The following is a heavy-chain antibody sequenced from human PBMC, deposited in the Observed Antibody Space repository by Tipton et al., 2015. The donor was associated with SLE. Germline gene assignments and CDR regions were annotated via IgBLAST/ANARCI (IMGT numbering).Heavy chain of an antibody. CDR1: NGSVSSDAYY. V-gene: IGHV4-30-4*08. CDR3: ARGGTDILY. J-gene: IGHJ4*02. Sequence: TLSLTCTVSNGSVSSDAYYWSWIRQHPGKGLEWIGYISYSGSTYYNPSLKSRLTISLDTSRNQFSLKLTSVTAADTAVYYCARGGTDILYWGQGTLVTVSS. D-gene: IGHD1-1*01. CDR2: ISYSGST.